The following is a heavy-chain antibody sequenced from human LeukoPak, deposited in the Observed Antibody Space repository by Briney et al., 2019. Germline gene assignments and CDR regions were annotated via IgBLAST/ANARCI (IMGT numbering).Heavy chain of an antibody. CDR1: GFSLSTSGMC. CDR3: ARTTTVTTRDAFDI. J-gene: IGHJ3*02. CDR2: IDWDDDK. Sequence: SGPTLVNPTQTLTLTCTFSGFSLSTSGMCVGWIRQPPGKALEWLARIDWDDDKYYSTSLKTRLTISKDTSKYQVVLTMTNMDPVDTATYYCARTTTVTTRDAFDIWAQRPMVTVSS. D-gene: IGHD4-17*01. V-gene: IGHV2-70*11.